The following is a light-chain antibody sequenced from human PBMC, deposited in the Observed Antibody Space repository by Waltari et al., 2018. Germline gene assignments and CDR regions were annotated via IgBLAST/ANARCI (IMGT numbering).Light chain of an antibody. J-gene: IGLJ3*02. CDR1: SGHPNNL. CDR3: QTGGHGTWV. Sequence: QLVLTQSPSASAPLGASVKLTCTLSSGHPNNLIPWHQQHPKKGPRYLMKVNSDGSHNKGDKIPERFSGSSSGAERYRTISSLQSEDEADYYCQTGGHGTWVFGGGTKLTVL. V-gene: IGLV4-69*01. CDR2: VNSDGSH.